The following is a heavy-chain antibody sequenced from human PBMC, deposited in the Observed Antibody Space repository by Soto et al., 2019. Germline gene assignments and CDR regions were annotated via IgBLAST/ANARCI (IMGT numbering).Heavy chain of an antibody. J-gene: IGHJ5*02. CDR2: IHYNGST. Sequence: SETQSLTCTVSGDSISAYALSWVRQPPGKGLEWIGNIHYNGSTNYNPSLKSRFTISVDTSKNQFSLKLSSVTAADTAVYYCARDTVTTGLYSFCFDPWGQGTLVPV. D-gene: IGHD4-17*01. V-gene: IGHV4-59*12. CDR1: GDSISAYA. CDR3: ARDTVTTGLYSFCFDP.